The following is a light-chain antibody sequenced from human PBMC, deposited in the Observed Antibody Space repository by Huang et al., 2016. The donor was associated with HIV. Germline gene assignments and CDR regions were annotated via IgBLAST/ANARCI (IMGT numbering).Light chain of an antibody. CDR3: QQYYSRGYT. CDR2: CAA. CDR1: QSVLYSSNNKNY. J-gene: IGKJ2*01. Sequence: DIVMTQSPDSLAVSLGERATINCKSSQSVLYSSNNKNYLAWYQQKPGQPPKLLIYCAATRESGVADQFSGSGSGTDFTLTISSLQSEDVAVYYCQQYYSRGYTFRQGTKLEIK. V-gene: IGKV4-1*01.